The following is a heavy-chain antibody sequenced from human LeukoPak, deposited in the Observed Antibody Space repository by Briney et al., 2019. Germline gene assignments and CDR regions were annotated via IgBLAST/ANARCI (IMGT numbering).Heavy chain of an antibody. V-gene: IGHV1-18*01. Sequence: ASVKVSCKASGYTFTSYGISWVRQAPGQGLEWMGWISAYNGNTNYAQKLQGRVTMTTDTSTSTAYMELRSLRSDDTAVYYCARDTPSSGWYNGRFDPWGQGTLVTVSS. CDR1: GYTFTSYG. D-gene: IGHD6-19*01. CDR2: ISAYNGNT. CDR3: ARDTPSSGWYNGRFDP. J-gene: IGHJ5*02.